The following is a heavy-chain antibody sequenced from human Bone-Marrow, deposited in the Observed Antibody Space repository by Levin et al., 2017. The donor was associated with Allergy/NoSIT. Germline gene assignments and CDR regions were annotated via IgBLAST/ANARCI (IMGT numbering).Heavy chain of an antibody. D-gene: IGHD3-10*01. CDR3: ARAERSFSYGSGYDS. Sequence: SETLSLTCTVSGGSISPYYWNWIRQRPGKGLEWIGYVYYSGSTNYNPSLQSRVSISVDTSKNQFSLRLSSVTAADTAVYYCARAERSFSYGSGYDSWGQGTLVTVSS. CDR2: VYYSGST. V-gene: IGHV4-59*01. J-gene: IGHJ4*02. CDR1: GGSISPYY.